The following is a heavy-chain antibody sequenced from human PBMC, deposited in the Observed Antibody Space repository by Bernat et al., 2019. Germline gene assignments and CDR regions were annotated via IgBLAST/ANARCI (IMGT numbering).Heavy chain of an antibody. J-gene: IGHJ4*02. Sequence: EVQLVESGGGLVQPGGSLRLSCAASGFTFSSYAMSWVRQAPGKGLEWVSSTSRSSSYYADSVKGRFTISRDDAKNSLYLQMNSLRAEDTAVYYCARDSDWGTSFDYWGQGTLVIVSS. CDR1: GFTFSSYA. V-gene: IGHV3-21*01. D-gene: IGHD3-16*01. CDR2: TSRSSS. CDR3: ARDSDWGTSFDY.